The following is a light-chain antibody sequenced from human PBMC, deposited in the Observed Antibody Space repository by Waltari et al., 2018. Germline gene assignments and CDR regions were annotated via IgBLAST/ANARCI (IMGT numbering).Light chain of an antibody. CDR3: CSYIGRAL. Sequence: QSALTQPASVSGSPGQSITISSTGSSRDVGGSNFVSWYQQHPGKAPKLLIYEVIKRPSGVSIRFSGSKSGNTASLTISGLQAEDEADYYCCSYIGRALFGGGTKLTVL. J-gene: IGLJ2*01. CDR2: EVI. V-gene: IGLV2-23*02. CDR1: SRDVGGSNF.